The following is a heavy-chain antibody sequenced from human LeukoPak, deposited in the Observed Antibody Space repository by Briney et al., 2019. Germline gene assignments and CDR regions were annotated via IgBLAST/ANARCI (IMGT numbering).Heavy chain of an antibody. CDR1: GGTFSSYA. V-gene: IGHV1-69*05. Sequence: SVKVSCKASGGTFSSYAISWVRQAPGQGLEWMGGIIPIFGTANYAQKFQGRVTMTRDTSISTAYMELSRLRSDDTAVYYCARDTVATNAFDIWGQGTMVTVSS. D-gene: IGHD5-12*01. CDR3: ARDTVATNAFDI. CDR2: IIPIFGTA. J-gene: IGHJ3*02.